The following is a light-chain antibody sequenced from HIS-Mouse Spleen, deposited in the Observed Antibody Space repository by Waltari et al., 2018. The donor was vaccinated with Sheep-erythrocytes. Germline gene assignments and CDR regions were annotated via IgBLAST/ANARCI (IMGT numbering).Light chain of an antibody. CDR2: EGS. V-gene: IGLV2-23*01. Sequence: QSALTQPASVSGSPGQSITISCTGTSTDFGSYNLVSLYQQHPGKAPKLMIYEGSKRPSGVSNRFSGSKSGNTASLTISGLQAEDEADYYCCSYAGSSTLWVFGGGTKLTVL. J-gene: IGLJ3*02. CDR1: STDFGSYNL. CDR3: CSYAGSSTLWV.